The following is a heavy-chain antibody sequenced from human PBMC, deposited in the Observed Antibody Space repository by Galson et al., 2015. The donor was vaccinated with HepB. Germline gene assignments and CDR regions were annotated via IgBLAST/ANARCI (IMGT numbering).Heavy chain of an antibody. CDR2: INPSGGST. V-gene: IGHV1-46*01. CDR3: ARDHPPLVISSDRNDAFDI. Sequence: SVKVSCKASGYTFTSYYMHWVRQAPGQGLEWMGIINPSGGSTSYAQKFQGRVTMTRDTSTSTVYMELSSLRSEDTAVYYCARDHPPLVISSDRNDAFDIWGQGTMVTVSS. D-gene: IGHD3-16*01. CDR1: GYTFTSYY. J-gene: IGHJ3*02.